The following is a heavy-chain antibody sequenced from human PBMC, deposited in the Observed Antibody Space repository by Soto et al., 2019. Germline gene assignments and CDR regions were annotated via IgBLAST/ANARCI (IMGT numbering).Heavy chain of an antibody. CDR2: ISYDGSNK. D-gene: IGHD3-10*01. Sequence: GGSLRLSCAASGFTFSSYRMHWVRQAPGKGLEWVAVISYDGSNKYYADSVKGRFTISRDNSKNTLYLQMNSLRAEDTAVYYCAKDGVNYFDYWGQGTLVTVSS. J-gene: IGHJ4*02. V-gene: IGHV3-30*18. CDR1: GFTFSSYR. CDR3: AKDGVNYFDY.